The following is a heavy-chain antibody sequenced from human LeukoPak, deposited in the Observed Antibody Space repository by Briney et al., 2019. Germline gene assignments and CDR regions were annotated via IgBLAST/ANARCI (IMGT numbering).Heavy chain of an antibody. V-gene: IGHV3-74*01. CDR1: GFTFSSYW. CDR3: TRDPVLRFLEWTLNWFDP. CDR2: INSDGSST. J-gene: IGHJ5*02. D-gene: IGHD3-3*01. Sequence: GGSLRLSCAASGFTFSSYWMHWVRQAPGKGLVWVSRINSDGSSTSYADSVKGRFTISRDNAKNTLYLQMNSLRAEDTAVYYGTRDPVLRFLEWTLNWFDPWGQGTLVTVSS.